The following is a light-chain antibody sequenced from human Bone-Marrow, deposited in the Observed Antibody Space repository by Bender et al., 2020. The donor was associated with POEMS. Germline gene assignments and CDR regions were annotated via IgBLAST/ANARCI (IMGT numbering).Light chain of an antibody. Sequence: QSALTQPASVSGSPGQSITISCTGTSSDVGGYDLVSWYQQKPGTAPNLVIYDVIKRPSGVPDRFSGSKSGNTASLTITGLQSDDEAIYFCVAWDASLNGWVFGGGTKLTVL. CDR3: VAWDASLNGWV. CDR2: DVI. J-gene: IGLJ3*02. CDR1: SSDVGGYDL. V-gene: IGLV2-14*02.